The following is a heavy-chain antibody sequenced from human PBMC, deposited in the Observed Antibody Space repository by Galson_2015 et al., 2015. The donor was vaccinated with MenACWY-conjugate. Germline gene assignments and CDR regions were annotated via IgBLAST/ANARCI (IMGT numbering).Heavy chain of an antibody. J-gene: IGHJ2*01. Sequence: SLRLSCAASGFTFSSYAMSWVRQAPGKGLEWVSAISGSGGSTYYADSVKSRFTISRDNSKNTLYLQMNSLRAEDTAVYYCASRRFHSGYVIAVAGTDYDWYFDLWGRGTLVTVSS. V-gene: IGHV3-23*01. CDR2: ISGSGGST. CDR3: ASRRFHSGYVIAVAGTDYDWYFDL. D-gene: IGHD6-19*01. CDR1: GFTFSSYA.